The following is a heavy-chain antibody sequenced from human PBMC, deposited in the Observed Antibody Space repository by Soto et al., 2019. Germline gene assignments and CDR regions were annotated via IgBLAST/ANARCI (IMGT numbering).Heavy chain of an antibody. Sequence: EVQLVESGGGLVKPGGSLRLSCAASGFTFADAWMNWVRQAPGKGLEWVGRIKSKTDGGATDYAAPVKGRCTISRDDSNTTLHLQMNSMKTEDTVVYYCTTDSGITGLSGIGYWGQGTLVTVSS. CDR1: GFTFADAW. D-gene: IGHD1-1*01. J-gene: IGHJ4*02. V-gene: IGHV3-15*07. CDR2: IKSKTDGGAT. CDR3: TTDSGITGLSGIGY.